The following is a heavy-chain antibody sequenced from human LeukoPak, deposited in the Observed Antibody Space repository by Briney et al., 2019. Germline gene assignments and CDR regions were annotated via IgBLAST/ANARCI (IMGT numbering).Heavy chain of an antibody. Sequence: KPSETLSLTCTVSGGSISSYYWSWIRQPPGKGLEWIGYIFYTGDSNHNPSFKSRVSISLDTSKDQISLKLSSVTAADTAVYYCARHRFASPLDSWGQGTLVTVSS. CDR1: GGSISSYY. V-gene: IGHV4-59*08. D-gene: IGHD2-21*01. J-gene: IGHJ4*02. CDR3: ARHRFASPLDS. CDR2: IFYTGDS.